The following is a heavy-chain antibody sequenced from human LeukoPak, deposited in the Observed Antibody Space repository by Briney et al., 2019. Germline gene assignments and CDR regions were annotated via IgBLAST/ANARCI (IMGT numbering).Heavy chain of an antibody. D-gene: IGHD2-15*01. V-gene: IGHV1-2*02. CDR3: ARDRNGGSAVAGNY. CDR2: ISPTTGGT. CDR1: GYTFTASY. Sequence: ASGKVCCKASGYTFTASYLHCVRQAPGQGLEWVGWISPTTGGTNYAQKFQGRATMTRDTSISTAYMELSRLRSDDTAVYYCARDRNGGSAVAGNYWGQGTLVTVSS. J-gene: IGHJ4*02.